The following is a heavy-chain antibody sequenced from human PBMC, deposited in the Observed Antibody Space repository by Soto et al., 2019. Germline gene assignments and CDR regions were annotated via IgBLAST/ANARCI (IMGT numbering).Heavy chain of an antibody. CDR2: INHSGST. CDR1: GGSFSGYY. D-gene: IGHD3-3*01. J-gene: IGHJ4*02. V-gene: IGHV4-34*01. CDR3: ARSPFTIFGVITQYYFDY. Sequence: NPSETLSLTCAVYGGSFSGYYWSWIRQPPGKGLEWIGEINHSGSTNYNPSLKSRVTISVDTSKNQFSLKLSSVTAADTAVYYCARSPFTIFGVITQYYFDYWGQGTLVTVSS.